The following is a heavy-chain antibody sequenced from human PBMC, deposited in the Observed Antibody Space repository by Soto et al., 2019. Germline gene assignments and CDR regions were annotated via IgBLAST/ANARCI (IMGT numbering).Heavy chain of an antibody. D-gene: IGHD1-1*01. CDR1: GFSFSTYG. Sequence: EVQLFASGGGLVQPGGSLRLSCAVSGFSFSTYGVTWVRQAPGKGLEWVSGVSGGSGVTHYADSVKGRFTITGDNSKNTVYLHMNSLRVEDTAVYYCAKWNGYGDYWGQGTLVSVSS. J-gene: IGHJ4*02. CDR3: AKWNGYGDY. V-gene: IGHV3-23*01. CDR2: VSGGSGVT.